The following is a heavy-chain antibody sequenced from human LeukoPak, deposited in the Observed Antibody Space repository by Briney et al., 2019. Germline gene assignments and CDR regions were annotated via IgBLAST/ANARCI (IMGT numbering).Heavy chain of an antibody. D-gene: IGHD2-21*01. J-gene: IGHJ6*02. CDR2: ISSSGSTI. V-gene: IGHV3-11*01. CDR1: GFTFSDYY. Sequence: GGSLRLSCAASGFTFSDYYMSWIRQAPGKGLEWVSYISSSGSTIYYADSVKGRFTISRDNAKNSLYLQMNSLRAEDTAVYYCVGGRMWWNSYYYYGMDVWGQGTTVTV. CDR3: VGGRMWWNSYYYYGMDV.